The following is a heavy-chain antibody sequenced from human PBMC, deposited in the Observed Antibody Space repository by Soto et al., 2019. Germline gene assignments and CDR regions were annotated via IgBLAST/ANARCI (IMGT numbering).Heavy chain of an antibody. CDR3: TTDPASEQWLAWRIGRYFVL. Sequence: ELQLVESGGGLGKPGGSLRLSCAASGFTFSNAWMSWVRQAPGKGLEWVGRIKSKTDGGTTDYAAPVKGRFTISSDDSKNSLYRQMNSLKCEDTALYYCTTDPASEQWLAWRIGRYFVLWGRGNVVTVCS. J-gene: IGHJ2*01. V-gene: IGHV3-15*01. D-gene: IGHD6-19*01. CDR2: IKSKTDGGTT. CDR1: GFTFSNAW.